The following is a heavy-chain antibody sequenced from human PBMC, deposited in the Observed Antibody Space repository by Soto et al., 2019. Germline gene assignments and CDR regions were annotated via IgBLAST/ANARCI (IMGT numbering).Heavy chain of an antibody. J-gene: IGHJ3*02. Sequence: SETLSLTCAVYGGSFSGYYWSWIRQPPGKGLEWIGEINHSGSTNYNPSLKSRVTISVDTSKNQSSLRLSSVTAADTAVYYCARLGIAVAGTSRVRAFDIWGQGTMVTVSS. V-gene: IGHV4-34*01. CDR2: INHSGST. CDR1: GGSFSGYY. CDR3: ARLGIAVAGTSRVRAFDI. D-gene: IGHD6-19*01.